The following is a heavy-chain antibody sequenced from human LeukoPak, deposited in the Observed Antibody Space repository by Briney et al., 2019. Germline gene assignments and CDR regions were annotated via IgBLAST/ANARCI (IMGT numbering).Heavy chain of an antibody. Sequence: RGSLRLSCAASGFTFSTYAIYWVRQAPGKGLEYVSGISGIGRNTYYGNSVKGRFTISRDNSTNTLYLQMGSLRAEDMGVYYCARVSSSGWYAFDGGGQGTMVTVSS. CDR1: GFTFSTYA. V-gene: IGHV3-64*01. CDR2: ISGIGRNT. CDR3: ARVSSSGWYAFDG. D-gene: IGHD6-19*01. J-gene: IGHJ3*01.